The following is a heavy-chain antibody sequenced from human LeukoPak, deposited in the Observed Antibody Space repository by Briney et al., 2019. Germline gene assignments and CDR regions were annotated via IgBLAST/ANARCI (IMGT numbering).Heavy chain of an antibody. Sequence: SETLSLTCAVYGGSFSGYYWSWIRRPPGKGLEWIGEVNHSGSTNYNPSLKSRVTISVDTSKNQFSLILSSVTAADTAVYYCARFEYKSPHDVFDMWGQGTLVTVSS. CDR2: VNHSGST. J-gene: IGHJ3*02. CDR1: GGSFSGYY. D-gene: IGHD1-1*01. CDR3: ARFEYKSPHDVFDM. V-gene: IGHV4-34*01.